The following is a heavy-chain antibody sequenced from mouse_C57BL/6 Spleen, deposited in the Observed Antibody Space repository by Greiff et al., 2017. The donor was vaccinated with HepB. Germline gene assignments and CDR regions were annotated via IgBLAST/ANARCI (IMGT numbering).Heavy chain of an antibody. Sequence: VQLQQSGPELVKPGASVKISCKASGYAFSSSWMNWVKQRPGKGLERIGRIYPGDGDTNYNGKFKGKATLTADKSSSTAYMQLSSLTSEDSAVYFCARSPMITYYFDYWGQGTTLTVSS. CDR3: ARSPMITYYFDY. CDR2: IYPGDGDT. D-gene: IGHD2-4*01. J-gene: IGHJ2*01. V-gene: IGHV1-82*01. CDR1: GYAFSSSW.